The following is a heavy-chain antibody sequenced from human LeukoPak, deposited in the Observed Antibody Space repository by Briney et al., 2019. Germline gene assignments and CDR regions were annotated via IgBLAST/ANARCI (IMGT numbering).Heavy chain of an antibody. Sequence: PSETLSLTCAVYGGSFSGYYWSWIRQPPGKGLEWIGYIYYSGSTNYNPSLKSRVTISVDTSKNQFSLKLSSVTAADTAVYYCARSRQIQLWLEFDYWGQGTLVTVSS. CDR2: IYYSGST. CDR3: ARSRQIQLWLEFDY. CDR1: GGSFSGYY. V-gene: IGHV4-59*01. J-gene: IGHJ4*02. D-gene: IGHD5-18*01.